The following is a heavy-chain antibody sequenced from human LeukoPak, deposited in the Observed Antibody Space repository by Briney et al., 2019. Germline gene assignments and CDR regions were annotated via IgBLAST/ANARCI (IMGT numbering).Heavy chain of an antibody. CDR2: IYKDGST. Sequence: GGSLRLSCAASGFTVSANYMSWVRQAPGKGLEWVSIIYKDGSTYYADSVEGQFIISRDNSKNTLYLQMNSLRAEDTAVYYCAKGDPWSNSFDYWGQGTLVTVSS. J-gene: IGHJ4*02. CDR3: AKGDPWSNSFDY. V-gene: IGHV3-53*05. D-gene: IGHD3-3*01. CDR1: GFTVSANY.